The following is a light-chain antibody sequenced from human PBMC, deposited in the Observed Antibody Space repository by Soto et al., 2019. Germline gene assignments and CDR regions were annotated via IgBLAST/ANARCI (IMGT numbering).Light chain of an antibody. V-gene: IGLV2-14*01. CDR3: SSYTSGSTPLV. CDR2: DVS. CDR1: SSDVGGYNF. J-gene: IGLJ2*01. Sequence: QSALTQPASVSGSPGQSITISCTGTSSDVGGYNFVSWYQQHPGRAPKLMICDVSNRPSGVSNRFSGSKSGNTASLTISGLQAEDEADYYCSSYTSGSTPLVFGGGTQLTVL.